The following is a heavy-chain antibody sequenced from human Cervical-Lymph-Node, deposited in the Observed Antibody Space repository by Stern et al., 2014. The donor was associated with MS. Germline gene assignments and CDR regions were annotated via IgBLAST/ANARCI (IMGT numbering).Heavy chain of an antibody. V-gene: IGHV1-8*01. CDR1: GYTFTSNH. Sequence: VQLVQSGAEVKKPGASVKVSCKTSGYTFTSNHINWIRQAAGQGLEWMGWMNPNTGKTGYAQKFQGRITMTRDTSISTAYMELRGPRFEGPAVYFRSKIPRSFFPFPPDYLDYWGQGTLVTVSS. CDR2: MNPNTGKT. D-gene: IGHD3-10*01. CDR3: SKIPRSFFPFPPDYLDY. J-gene: IGHJ4*02.